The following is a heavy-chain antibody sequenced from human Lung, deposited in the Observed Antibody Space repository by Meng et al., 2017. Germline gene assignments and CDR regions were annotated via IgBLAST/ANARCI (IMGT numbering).Heavy chain of an antibody. CDR1: GFTFSSYA. Sequence: EVQLLESGGGLVQPGVSPRLACVASGFTFSSYAMTWVRQAPGKGLEWVSSISGSGGSTYYADSVRGRFTISRDNSKNTVYLQMNSLRAEDTAIYYCVRRIEYSSSSGYWGQGTLVTVSS. CDR2: ISGSGGST. D-gene: IGHD6-6*01. CDR3: VRRIEYSSSSGY. V-gene: IGHV3-23*01. J-gene: IGHJ4*02.